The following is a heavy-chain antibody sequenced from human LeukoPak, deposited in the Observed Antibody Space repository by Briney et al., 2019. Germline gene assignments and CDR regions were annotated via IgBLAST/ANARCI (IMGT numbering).Heavy chain of an antibody. Sequence: GGSLRLSCAASGFTFSSYAMTWVRQAPGMGLEWVSGISASGDNTYSADSVKGRFTISRDNSKNTLYLQMNSLRAEDTAVYYCARDHSMEYGNWFDPWGQGTLVTVSS. CDR3: ARDHSMEYGNWFDP. J-gene: IGHJ5*02. CDR1: GFTFSSYA. V-gene: IGHV3-23*01. D-gene: IGHD2/OR15-2a*01. CDR2: ISASGDNT.